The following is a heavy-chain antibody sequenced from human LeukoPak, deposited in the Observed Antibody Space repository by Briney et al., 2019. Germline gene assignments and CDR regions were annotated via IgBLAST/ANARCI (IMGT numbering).Heavy chain of an antibody. J-gene: IGHJ4*02. CDR1: GGSFSGYY. V-gene: IGHV4-34*01. D-gene: IGHD3-16*02. CDR2: INHSGST. Sequence: SETLSLTCAVYGGSFSGYYWSWIRQPPGKGLEWIGEINHSGSTNYNPSLKSRVTISVDTSKNQFSLKLSSVTAADTAVYYCARAGDYVWGSYRYKLFDYWGREPWSPSPQ. CDR3: ARAGDYVWGSYRYKLFDY.